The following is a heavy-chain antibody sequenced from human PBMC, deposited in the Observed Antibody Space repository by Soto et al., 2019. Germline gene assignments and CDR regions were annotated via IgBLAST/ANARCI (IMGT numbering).Heavy chain of an antibody. CDR3: ARDLYCSSTSCTRASPRNTRSGP. J-gene: IGHJ5*02. D-gene: IGHD2-2*01. V-gene: IGHV1-18*01. CDR1: GYTFTSYG. Sequence: GASVKVSCKASGYTFTSYGISWVRQAPGQGLEWMGWISAYNGNTNYAQKLQGRVTMTTDTSTSTAYMELRSLRSDDTAVYYCARDLYCSSTSCTRASPRNTRSGPWGQGTLVTVSS. CDR2: ISAYNGNT.